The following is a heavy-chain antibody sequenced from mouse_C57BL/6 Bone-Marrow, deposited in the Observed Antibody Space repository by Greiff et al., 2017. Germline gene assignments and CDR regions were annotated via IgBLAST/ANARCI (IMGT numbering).Heavy chain of an antibody. Sequence: VQLQQSGAELVRPGASVKLSCPASGFNIKDDYMHWVKQRPEQGLEWIGWIDPENGDTEYASKFQGKATITADTSSNTAYLQLSSLTSEDTAVYYCTTSLYYGNPYYFDYWGQGTTLTVSS. CDR2: IDPENGDT. D-gene: IGHD2-1*01. V-gene: IGHV14-4*01. CDR1: GFNIKDDY. J-gene: IGHJ2*01. CDR3: TTSLYYGNPYYFDY.